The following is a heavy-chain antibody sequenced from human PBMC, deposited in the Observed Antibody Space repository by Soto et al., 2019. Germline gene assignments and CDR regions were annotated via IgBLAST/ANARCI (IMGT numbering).Heavy chain of an antibody. J-gene: IGHJ3*02. CDR2: ISAYNGNT. CDR1: GYTFTRYG. CDR3: ATGRRITIFGVVETAFDI. V-gene: IGHV1-18*01. D-gene: IGHD3-3*01. Sequence: ASVKVSFKASGYTFTRYGISWVRQAPGQGLEWMGWISAYNGNTNYAQKLQGRVTMTTDTSTSTAYMELRSLRSDDTAVYYCATGRRITIFGVVETAFDIWGQGTMVTVSS.